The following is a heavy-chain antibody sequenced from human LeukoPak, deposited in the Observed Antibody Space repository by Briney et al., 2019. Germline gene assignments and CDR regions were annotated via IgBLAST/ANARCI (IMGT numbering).Heavy chain of an antibody. V-gene: IGHV4-4*07. CDR1: GGSISSYY. J-gene: IGHJ4*02. CDR3: ARGEDDYGDYALDY. Sequence: TSETLSLTXTVSGGSISSYYWSWIRQPAGKGLEWIGRIYTSGSTNYNPSLKSRVTMSVDTSKNQFSLKLSSVTAADTAVYYCARGEDDYGDYALDYWGQGTLVTVSS. CDR2: IYTSGST. D-gene: IGHD4-17*01.